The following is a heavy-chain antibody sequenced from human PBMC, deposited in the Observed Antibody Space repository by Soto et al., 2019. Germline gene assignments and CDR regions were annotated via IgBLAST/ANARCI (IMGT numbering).Heavy chain of an antibody. V-gene: IGHV3-33*01. J-gene: IGHJ4*02. CDR1: GFTFSSYG. D-gene: IGHD3-10*01. Sequence: QPGGSLRLSCAASGFTFSSYGMHWVRQAPGKGLEWVAVIWYDGSNKYYADSVKGRFTISRDNSKNTLYLQMNSLRAEDTAVYYWARVRHFQDYWGQGTLGTAPQ. CDR3: ARVRHFQDY. CDR2: IWYDGSNK.